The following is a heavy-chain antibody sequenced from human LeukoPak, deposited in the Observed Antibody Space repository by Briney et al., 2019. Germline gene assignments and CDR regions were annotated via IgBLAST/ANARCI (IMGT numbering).Heavy chain of an antibody. CDR3: ARGPRRYCSSTSCSWFDP. D-gene: IGHD2-2*01. CDR2: INHSGST. J-gene: IGHJ5*02. Sequence: SETLSLTCAVYGGSFSGYYWSWIRQPPGKGLEWIGEINHSGSTNYNPSLKSRVTVSVDTSKNQFSLKLSSVTAADTAVYFCARGPRRYCSSTSCSWFDPWGQGTLVTVSS. CDR1: GGSFSGYY. V-gene: IGHV4-34*01.